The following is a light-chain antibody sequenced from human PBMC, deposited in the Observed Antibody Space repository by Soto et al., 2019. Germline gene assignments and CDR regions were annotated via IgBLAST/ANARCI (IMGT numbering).Light chain of an antibody. CDR3: QQYNNWPSVT. CDR1: QSVRRN. Sequence: EIMMTQSPATLSVSPGERATLSCRASQSVRRNLAWYQQKPGQTPRLLIFGASTRATGIPARFSGSGSGTEFTLTLSSLQSEDFAVYYCQQYNNWPSVTFGQGTRLEIK. CDR2: GAS. V-gene: IGKV3-15*01. J-gene: IGKJ5*01.